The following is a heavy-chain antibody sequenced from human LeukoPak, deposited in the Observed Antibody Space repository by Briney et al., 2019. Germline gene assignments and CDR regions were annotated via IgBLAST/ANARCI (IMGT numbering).Heavy chain of an antibody. D-gene: IGHD2-8*01. CDR3: ARDPRIYCTNGICRDDYFDN. J-gene: IGHJ4*02. CDR1: GFTLSSYW. CDR2: ISSTSIYK. V-gene: IGHV3-21*01. Sequence: GGSLRLSCAASGFTLSSYWMSWVRQAPGKGLEWVSSISSTSIYKYYADSVKGRFTISRDNAKDSLFLQMNSLRAEDTAIYYCARDPRIYCTNGICRDDYFDNWGQGTLVTVSS.